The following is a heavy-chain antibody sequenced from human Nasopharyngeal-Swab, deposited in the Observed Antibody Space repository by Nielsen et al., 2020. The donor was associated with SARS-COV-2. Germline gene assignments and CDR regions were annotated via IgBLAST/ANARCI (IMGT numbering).Heavy chain of an antibody. CDR1: GFTFSSYG. D-gene: IGHD3-9*01. J-gene: IGHJ6*02. CDR3: AKEAGCYDILTGYYLSLGYGMDV. Sequence: GGSLRLSCAASGFTFSSYGMHWVRQAPGKGLEWVAVISYDGSNKYYADSVKGRFTISRDNSKNTLYLQMNSLRAEDTAVYYCAKEAGCYDILTGYYLSLGYGMDVWGQGTTVTVSS. V-gene: IGHV3-30*18. CDR2: ISYDGSNK.